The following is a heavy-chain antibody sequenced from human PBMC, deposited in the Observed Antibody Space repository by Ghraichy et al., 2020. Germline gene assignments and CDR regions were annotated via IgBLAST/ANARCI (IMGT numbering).Heavy chain of an antibody. CDR2: VSVSGGTT. Sequence: GGSLRLSCAASNFAFSTYAMTWVRQAPGKGLEWVSVVSVSGGTTYYADSVRGRFTISRDNSKNTLYLQMNSLRAEDTAVYYCAKGRDTTMAPRFDYWGQGTLVTVSS. V-gene: IGHV3-23*01. D-gene: IGHD5-18*01. J-gene: IGHJ4*02. CDR3: AKGRDTTMAPRFDY. CDR1: NFAFSTYA.